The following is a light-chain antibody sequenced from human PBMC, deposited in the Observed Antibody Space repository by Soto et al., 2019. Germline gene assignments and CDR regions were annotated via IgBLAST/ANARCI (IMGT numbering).Light chain of an antibody. CDR2: HAS. J-gene: IGKJ1*01. Sequence: DIQMTQSPSTLSGSVGARVTISCRASQSISRWLAWYQQKPGKAPQLLIYHASNLEGGVPSRFSGIGSGTESTLTINNLQPDDFATDDCQQYNSHRTFCPGTK. V-gene: IGKV1-5*01. CDR1: QSISRW. CDR3: QQYNSHRT.